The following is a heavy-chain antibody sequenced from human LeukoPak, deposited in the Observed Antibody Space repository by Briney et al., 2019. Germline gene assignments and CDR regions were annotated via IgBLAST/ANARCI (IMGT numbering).Heavy chain of an antibody. CDR3: ARDGEYCSGGSCYSGTTY. CDR1: GFTFSSYS. CDR2: ISSSSSYI. Sequence: GGSLRLSCAASGFTFSSYSMNWVRQAPGKGLEWVSSISSSSSYIYYADSVKGRFTISRDNAKNSLYLQMTSLRAEDTAVYYCARDGEYCSGGSCYSGTTYWGQGTLVTVSS. D-gene: IGHD2-15*01. J-gene: IGHJ4*02. V-gene: IGHV3-21*01.